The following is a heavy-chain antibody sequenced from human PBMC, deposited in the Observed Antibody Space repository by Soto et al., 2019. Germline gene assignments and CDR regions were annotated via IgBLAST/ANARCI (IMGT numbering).Heavy chain of an antibody. V-gene: IGHV3-74*01. J-gene: IGHJ4*02. Sequence: EVQLVESGGGLVQPGGSLRLSCAASGFLFSTYWMFWVRQVPRKGLLWVSRIKSDGSSTSYADSVKGRFTISRDHTKKTLYLQMTSLRAEDTAVYYCAIGGGDYNYFDHWGQGILVTVSS. CDR1: GFLFSTYW. D-gene: IGHD2-21*01. CDR3: AIGGGDYNYFDH. CDR2: IKSDGSST.